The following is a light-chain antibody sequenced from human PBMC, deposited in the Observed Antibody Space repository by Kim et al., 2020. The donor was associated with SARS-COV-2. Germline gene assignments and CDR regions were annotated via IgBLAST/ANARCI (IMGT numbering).Light chain of an antibody. Sequence: DIQMTQSPSSVSASVGDTVTITCRASQGIDDSLAWYQQKPGKAPNLLIYAASTLQSGVPSRFSGSGSGTDFTLTITRLQPEDFAICYCQQTDPFPTFGGGTKVDIK. J-gene: IGKJ4*01. CDR3: QQTDPFPT. CDR1: QGIDDS. V-gene: IGKV1D-12*01. CDR2: AAS.